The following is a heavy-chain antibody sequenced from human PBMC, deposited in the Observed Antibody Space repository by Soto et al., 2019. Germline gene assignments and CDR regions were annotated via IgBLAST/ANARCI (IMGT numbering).Heavy chain of an antibody. D-gene: IGHD6-6*01. CDR2: ISGSGGST. J-gene: IGHJ6*02. CDR3: AKDDFEDSSSPEYYYYYCMDV. V-gene: IGHV3-23*01. CDR1: GFTFSNYA. Sequence: GGSLRLSCAASGFTFSNYAMTWVRQAPGQGLEWVSAISGSGGSTYYADSVNGRFSISRDNSKNTLYLQMDSLRAEDTAVYYCAKDDFEDSSSPEYYYYYCMDVWGQGTTVTVSS.